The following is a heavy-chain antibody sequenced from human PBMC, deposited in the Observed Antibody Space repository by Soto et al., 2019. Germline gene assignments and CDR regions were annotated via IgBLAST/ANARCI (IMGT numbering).Heavy chain of an antibody. CDR3: ARSARRLAARPHGWFDP. J-gene: IGHJ5*02. CDR1: GGSVSSGSYY. D-gene: IGHD6-6*01. CDR2: IYYSGST. Sequence: PSETLSLTCTVSGGSVSSGSYYWSWIRQPPGKGLEWIGYIYYSGSTNYNPSLKSRVTISVDTSKNQFSLKLSSVTAADTAAYYCARSARRLAARPHGWFDPWGQGTLVTVSS. V-gene: IGHV4-61*01.